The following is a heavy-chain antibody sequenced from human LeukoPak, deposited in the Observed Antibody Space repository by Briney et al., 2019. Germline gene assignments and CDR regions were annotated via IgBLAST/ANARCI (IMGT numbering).Heavy chain of an antibody. CDR2: ISGSGGST. V-gene: IGHV3-23*01. Sequence: GGSLRLSCAASGFTFSSYAMSWVRQAPGKGLEWVSGISGSGGSTYYADSVKGQFTISRDNSKNTLYLQMNNLRAEDTALYYCAKGRYDSSRPANTFDYWGQGTLVTVSS. J-gene: IGHJ4*02. D-gene: IGHD3-22*01. CDR1: GFTFSSYA. CDR3: AKGRYDSSRPANTFDY.